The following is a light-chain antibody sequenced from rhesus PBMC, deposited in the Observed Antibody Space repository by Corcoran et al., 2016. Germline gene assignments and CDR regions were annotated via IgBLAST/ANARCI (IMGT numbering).Light chain of an antibody. CDR1: QGISNW. Sequence: DIQMTQSPSSLSASVGDRVTITCRASQGISNWLAWYQQKPGKAPKLLIYRASNLETGVPSRFSGSGSGTDFTITISCLQPEDIATYYCQHHYDSPYSFGQGTKVEIK. V-gene: IGKV1-69*01. J-gene: IGKJ2*01. CDR2: RAS. CDR3: QHHYDSPYS.